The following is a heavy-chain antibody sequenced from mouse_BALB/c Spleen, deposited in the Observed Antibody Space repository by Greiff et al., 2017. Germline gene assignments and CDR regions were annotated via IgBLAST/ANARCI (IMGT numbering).Heavy chain of an antibody. V-gene: IGHV1-4*02. CDR2: INPSSGYT. Sequence: QVQLQQSAAELARPGASVKMSCKASGYTFTSYTMHWVKQRPGQGLEWIGYINPSSGYTEYNQKFKDKTTLTADKSSSTAYMQLSSLTSEDSAVYYCARAYYYGSSYAYWGQGTLVTVSA. CDR1: GYTFTSYT. J-gene: IGHJ3*01. D-gene: IGHD1-1*01. CDR3: ARAYYYGSSYAY.